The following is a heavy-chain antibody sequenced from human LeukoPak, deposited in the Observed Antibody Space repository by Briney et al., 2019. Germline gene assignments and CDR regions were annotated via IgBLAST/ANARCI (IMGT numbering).Heavy chain of an antibody. CDR3: AKTAVTSEEYFYYYMDV. Sequence: GASVKVSCKTSGYTFTSYGLSWVRQAPGQGLEWMGCIITYNGNTYYSQKLRGRVTKTTDTSTSTAYMELRSLRSDDTAVYYCAKTAVTSEEYFYYYMDVWGKGTTDTVSS. J-gene: IGHJ6*03. CDR2: IITYNGNT. V-gene: IGHV1-18*01. CDR1: GYTFTSYG. D-gene: IGHD4-17*01.